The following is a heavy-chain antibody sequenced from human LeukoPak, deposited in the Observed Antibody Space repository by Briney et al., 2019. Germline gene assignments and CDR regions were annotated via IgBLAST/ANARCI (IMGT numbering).Heavy chain of an antibody. CDR1: GGSFSSGDYY. CDR2: IYYSGST. D-gene: IGHD3-22*01. J-gene: IGHJ4*02. CDR3: ARGRYDSSGYYLAY. V-gene: IGHV4-30-4*01. Sequence: SETLSLTCAVYGGSFSSGDYYWSWIRQPPGKGLEWIGYIYYSGSTHYNPSLKSRVTISVDTSKNQFSLKLSSVTAADTAVYYCARGRYDSSGYYLAYWGQGTLVTVSS.